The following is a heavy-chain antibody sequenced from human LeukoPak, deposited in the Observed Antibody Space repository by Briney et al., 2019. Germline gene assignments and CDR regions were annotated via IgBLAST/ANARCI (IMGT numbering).Heavy chain of an antibody. V-gene: IGHV3-74*01. D-gene: IGHD3-22*01. CDR1: GFTFSSYW. CDR2: FSGDGSSA. Sequence: GGSLRLSCAASGFTFSSYWMHWVRQAPGRGLVWVSRFSGDGSSATYADSVKGRFTISRDYTKNTLFLQMNSLRAEDTAVYYCARGFDSSGQDYWGQGTLVTVSS. J-gene: IGHJ4*02. CDR3: ARGFDSSGQDY.